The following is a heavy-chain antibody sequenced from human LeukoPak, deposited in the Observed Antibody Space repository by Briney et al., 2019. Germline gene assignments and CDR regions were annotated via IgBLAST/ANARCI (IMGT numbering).Heavy chain of an antibody. CDR3: ARSRYYGSGSPLGDY. V-gene: IGHV3-53*04. Sequence: GGSLRLSCAASGFTVSSNYMSWVRQAPGKGLEWVSVIYSGGSTYYADSVKGRFTISRHNSKSTLYLQMNSLRAEDTAVYYCARSRYYGSGSPLGDYWGQGTLVTVSS. J-gene: IGHJ4*02. CDR1: GFTVSSNY. CDR2: IYSGGST. D-gene: IGHD3-10*01.